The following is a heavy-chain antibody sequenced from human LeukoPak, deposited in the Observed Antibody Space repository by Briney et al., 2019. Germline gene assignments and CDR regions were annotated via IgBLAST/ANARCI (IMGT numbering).Heavy chain of an antibody. CDR3: ARVHWNYDGLAWFDP. J-gene: IGHJ5*02. V-gene: IGHV4-4*07. CDR1: GGSIGSYS. Sequence: SETLSLTCTVSGGSIGSYSWSWIRQPAGKGLEWIGRIFTSGATFYNPSLKTRVTMSIATSKNQFSLKLSSVTAADTAVYYCARVHWNYDGLAWFDPWGQGTLVTVSS. D-gene: IGHD1-7*01. CDR2: IFTSGAT.